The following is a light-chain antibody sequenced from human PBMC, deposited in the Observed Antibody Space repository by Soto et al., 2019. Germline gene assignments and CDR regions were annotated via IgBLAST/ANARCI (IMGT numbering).Light chain of an antibody. J-gene: IGLJ1*01. V-gene: IGLV2-11*01. CDR2: DVT. Sequence: QSALTQPRSVSGSPGQSVTISCTGASSDVGGYNSVSWYQQHPGKPPKLMIYDVTRRPSGVPDRFSGSKSGNTASLTISGLQAEDEADYYCFSHAGSYTYVFGTGTKLTVL. CDR3: FSHAGSYTYV. CDR1: SSDVGGYNS.